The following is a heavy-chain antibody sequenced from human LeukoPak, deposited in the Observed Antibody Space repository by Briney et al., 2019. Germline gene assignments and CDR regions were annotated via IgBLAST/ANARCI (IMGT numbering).Heavy chain of an antibody. CDR3: ATSLWFGELLSSPPPYYYYYMDV. J-gene: IGHJ6*03. CDR2: INPSGGST. V-gene: IGHV1-46*01. D-gene: IGHD3-10*01. Sequence: GASVKVSCKASGYTFTSYYMHWVRQAPGQGLEWMGIINPSGGSTIYAQKFQGRVTMTEDTSTDTAYMELSSLRSEDTAVYYCATSLWFGELLSSPPPYYYYYMDVWGKGTTVTISS. CDR1: GYTFTSYY.